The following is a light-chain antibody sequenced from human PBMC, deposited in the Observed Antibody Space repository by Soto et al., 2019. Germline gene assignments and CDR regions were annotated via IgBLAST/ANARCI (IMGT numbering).Light chain of an antibody. CDR2: GTS. CDR3: QQYNNWPST. J-gene: IGKJ1*01. V-gene: IGKV3-15*01. CDR1: QSASGN. Sequence: EIVMTQSPATLSMSPGERATLACRASQSASGNLTWYQHKPGQSPRLLIYGTSTRATGIPARFSGSVSGTEFTPSKSSLRSEDFAVYDCQQYNNWPSTFGHGTKVVIK.